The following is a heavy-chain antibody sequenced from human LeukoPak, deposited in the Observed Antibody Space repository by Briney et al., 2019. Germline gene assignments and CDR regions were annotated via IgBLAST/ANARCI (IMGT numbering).Heavy chain of an antibody. Sequence: PGGSLRLSCAASGFTFDNYGMHWVRQAPGKGLGWVSGISWNSGNIVYADSVKGRFTISRDNAKNSLYLQMNSLRTEDTALYYCAKVAVRGINGAFDIWGQGTMVTVSS. J-gene: IGHJ3*02. CDR2: ISWNSGNI. D-gene: IGHD3-10*01. CDR1: GFTFDNYG. V-gene: IGHV3-9*01. CDR3: AKVAVRGINGAFDI.